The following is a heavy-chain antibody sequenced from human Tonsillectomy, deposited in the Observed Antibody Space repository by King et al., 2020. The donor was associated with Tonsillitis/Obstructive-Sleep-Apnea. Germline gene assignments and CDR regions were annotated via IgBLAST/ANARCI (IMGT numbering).Heavy chain of an antibody. CDR2: IWYDGSNK. V-gene: IGHV3-33*01. CDR1: GFTFSSYG. CDR3: ARVAIVVVPAAMSYDYFDY. J-gene: IGHJ4*02. Sequence: VQLVESGGGVVQPGRSLRLSCAASGFTFSSYGMDWVRQAPGKGLEWVAVIWYDGSNKYYADSVKGRFTISRDNSKNTLYLQMNSLRAEDTAVYYCARVAIVVVPAAMSYDYFDYWGQGTLVTVSS. D-gene: IGHD2-2*03.